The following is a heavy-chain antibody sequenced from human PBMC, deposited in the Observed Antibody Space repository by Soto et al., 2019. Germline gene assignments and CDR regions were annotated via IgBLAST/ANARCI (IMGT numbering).Heavy chain of an antibody. CDR2: MNPGSGDT. J-gene: IGHJ5*02. CDR3: ARMETFGSLNWFDP. D-gene: IGHD3-16*01. V-gene: IGHV1-8*01. CDR1: GYSFTNND. Sequence: KVSCKASGYSFTNNDVSWVRQATGQGLEWMGWMNPGSGDTGYAQKFQGRVTMTRDISIATAYMELSSLRSDDTAIYYCARMETFGSLNWFDPWGQGTLVTVSS.